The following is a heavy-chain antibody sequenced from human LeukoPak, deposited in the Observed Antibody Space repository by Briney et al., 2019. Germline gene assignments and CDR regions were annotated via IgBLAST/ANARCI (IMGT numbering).Heavy chain of an antibody. D-gene: IGHD3-3*01. CDR2: IYYSGST. V-gene: IGHV4-59*01. CDR1: GGSISSYY. Sequence: SETLSLTCTVSGGSISSYYWSWIRQPPGMGLEWIGYIYYSGSTNYNPSLKSRVTISVDTSKNQFSLKLSSVTAADTAVYYCARTTAGIFRRPYYFDYWGQGTLVTVSS. CDR3: ARTTAGIFRRPYYFDY. J-gene: IGHJ4*02.